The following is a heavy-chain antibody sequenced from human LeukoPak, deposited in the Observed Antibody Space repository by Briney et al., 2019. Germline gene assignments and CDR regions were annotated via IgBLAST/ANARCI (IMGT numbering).Heavy chain of an antibody. D-gene: IGHD6-19*01. CDR1: GGSFSGYY. CDR3: ARLEYSSGWYVY. CDR2: INYSGST. J-gene: IGHJ4*02. V-gene: IGHV4-34*01. Sequence: SETLSLICAVYGGSFSGYYWSWIRQPPGKGLEWIGEINYSGSTNYNPSLKSRVTISVDTSKKEFSLKLSSVTAADTAVYFCARLEYSSGWYVYWGQGTLVTVSS.